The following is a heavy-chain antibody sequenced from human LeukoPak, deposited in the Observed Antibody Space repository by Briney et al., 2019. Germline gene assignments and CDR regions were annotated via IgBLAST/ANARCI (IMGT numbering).Heavy chain of an antibody. V-gene: IGHV3-33*06. CDR2: IWYDGSNE. Sequence: TGGSLRLSCAASGFTFSDYAMHWVRQAPGKGLEWVAHIWYDGSNEKYADSVKGRFIISRDNSKNALYFQMNSLRAEDTAVYYCAKGIQPSDKNGFDMWGQGTMVTVSS. J-gene: IGHJ3*02. CDR1: GFTFSDYA. CDR3: AKGIQPSDKNGFDM. D-gene: IGHD5-18*01.